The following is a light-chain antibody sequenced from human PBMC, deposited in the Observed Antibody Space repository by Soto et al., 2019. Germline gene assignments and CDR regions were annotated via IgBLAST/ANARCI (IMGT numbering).Light chain of an antibody. Sequence: EIVLTQSPATLSLPPGERATLSCRASQSVSSQLAWYQQKPGQAPRLLIYDASNRATGIPARFRGSGSGTDFTLTISSLEPEDFAVYYCQQRGNWPSLTFGGGTKVDIK. V-gene: IGKV3-11*01. CDR1: QSVSSQ. CDR3: QQRGNWPSLT. J-gene: IGKJ4*01. CDR2: DAS.